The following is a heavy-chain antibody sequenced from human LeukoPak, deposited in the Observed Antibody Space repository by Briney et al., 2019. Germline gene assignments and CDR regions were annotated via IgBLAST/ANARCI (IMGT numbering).Heavy chain of an antibody. Sequence: PSETLSLTCTVSGGSISSYFWSWIRQPPGKGLEWIGYLYYSGSANYQYNPSLKSRVTFSVDTSKNHFSLQLSSVTAADTAVYFRARAYNYGSGSYSAFANWGQGALVTVSS. J-gene: IGHJ4*02. CDR1: GGSISSYF. CDR2: LYYSGSA. CDR3: ARAYNYGSGSYSAFAN. V-gene: IGHV4-59*01. D-gene: IGHD3-10*01.